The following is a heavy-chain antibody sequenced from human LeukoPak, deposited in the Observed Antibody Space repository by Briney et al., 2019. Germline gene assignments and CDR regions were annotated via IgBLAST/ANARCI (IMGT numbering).Heavy chain of an antibody. Sequence: PSETLSLTCAVYGGSFSGYHRSWIRQPPGKGVEWIGEINHSGSTNYNPSLKSRVTISVDTSKNQFSLKLSSVTAADTAVYFCARGNYDYFDSWGQGTLVTVSS. CDR2: INHSGST. CDR3: ARGNYDYFDS. CDR1: GGSFSGYH. D-gene: IGHD1-7*01. J-gene: IGHJ4*02. V-gene: IGHV4-34*01.